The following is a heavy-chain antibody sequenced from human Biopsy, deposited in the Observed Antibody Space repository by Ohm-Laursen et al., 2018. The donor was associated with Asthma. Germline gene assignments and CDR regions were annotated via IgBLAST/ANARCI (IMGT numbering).Heavy chain of an antibody. CDR2: IFSGDSDT. Sequence: GESLKISCKGSGYSFTSYWIRWVRQMARESLGWVGVIFSGDSDTRYSPSFHGQVTISADKSISTAYLQWSSPKASDTAMYYCARRGGEGIVATPYAFDIWGQGTMVTVSS. D-gene: IGHD5-12*01. CDR3: ARRGGEGIVATPYAFDI. J-gene: IGHJ3*02. CDR1: GYSFTSYW. V-gene: IGHV5-51*01.